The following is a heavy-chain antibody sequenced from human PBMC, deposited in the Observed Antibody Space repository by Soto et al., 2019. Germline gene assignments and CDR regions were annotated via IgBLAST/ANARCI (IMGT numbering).Heavy chain of an antibody. V-gene: IGHV3-33*01. Sequence: GGSLRLSCAASGFTFSSYGMHWVRQAPGKGLEWVAVIWYDGSNKYYADSVKGRFTISRDNSKNTLYLQMNSLRAEDTAVYYCAREREVVTAASAHYFDYWGQGTLVTVSS. CDR3: AREREVVTAASAHYFDY. CDR1: GFTFSSYG. CDR2: IWYDGSNK. J-gene: IGHJ4*02. D-gene: IGHD2-21*02.